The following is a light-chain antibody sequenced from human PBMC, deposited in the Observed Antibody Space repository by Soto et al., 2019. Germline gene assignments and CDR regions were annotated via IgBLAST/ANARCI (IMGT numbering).Light chain of an antibody. CDR3: ISYTGKSASDV. CDR1: SSDVGGYNY. J-gene: IGLJ1*01. CDR2: EVT. Sequence: QSALAQPASVSGSPGQSITISCTGTSSDVGGYNYVAWYQQRPGKAPKLIIYEVTNRPSGVSYRFSASKSGNTASLTISGLQSEDEADYYCISYTGKSASDVFGTGTKLTVL. V-gene: IGLV2-14*01.